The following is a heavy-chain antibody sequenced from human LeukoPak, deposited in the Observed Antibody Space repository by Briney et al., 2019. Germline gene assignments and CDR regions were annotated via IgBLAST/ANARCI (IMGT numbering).Heavy chain of an antibody. J-gene: IGHJ5*02. V-gene: IGHV1-18*01. D-gene: IGHD2-8*01. CDR1: GYTFTSYG. CDR2: ISAYNGNT. CDR3: ARCQYCTNGVCYFGNWFDP. Sequence: ASVKVSRKASGYTFTSYGISWVRQAPGQGLEWMGWISAYNGNTNYAQKLQGRVTMTTDTSTSTAYMELRSLRSDDTAVYYCARCQYCTNGVCYFGNWFDPWGQGTLATVSS.